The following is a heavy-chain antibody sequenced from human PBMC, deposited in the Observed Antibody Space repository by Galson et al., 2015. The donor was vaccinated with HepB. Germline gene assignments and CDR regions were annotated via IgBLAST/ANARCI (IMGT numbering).Heavy chain of an antibody. V-gene: IGHV1-69*06. CDR3: ASHLGYCSSTSCHGWFDP. J-gene: IGHJ5*02. Sequence: SVKVSCKASGGTFSSYAISWVRQAPGQGLEWMGGIIPIFGTANYAQKFQGRVTITADKSTSTAYMEPSSLRSEDTAVYYCASHLGYCSSTSCHGWFDPWGQGTLVTVSS. CDR2: IIPIFGTA. CDR1: GGTFSSYA. D-gene: IGHD2-2*01.